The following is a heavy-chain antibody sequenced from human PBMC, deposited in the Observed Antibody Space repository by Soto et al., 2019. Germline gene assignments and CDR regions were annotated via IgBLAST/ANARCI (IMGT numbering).Heavy chain of an antibody. D-gene: IGHD3-22*01. Sequence: GESLKISCKGSGYSFTSYWIGWVRQMPGKGLEWMGTIYPGNSDTRYSPSFQGQVTISADKSISTAYLQWSTLKASDTAMYYCALDGYYHSSGYFDYWGQGTLVTVSS. CDR3: ALDGYYHSSGYFDY. CDR2: IYPGNSDT. V-gene: IGHV5-51*01. J-gene: IGHJ4*02. CDR1: GYSFTSYW.